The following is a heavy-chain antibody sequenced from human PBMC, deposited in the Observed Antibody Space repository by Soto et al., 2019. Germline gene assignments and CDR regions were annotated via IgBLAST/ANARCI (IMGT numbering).Heavy chain of an antibody. J-gene: IGHJ4*02. CDR2: VSGSGDNT. CDR3: ARDSGSAKRFGELPFDY. D-gene: IGHD3-10*01. V-gene: IGHV3-23*01. CDR1: GFIFASYA. Sequence: GGSLRLSCAASGFIFASYAMSWVRQAPGMGLEWVSTVSGSGDNTYYEESVKGRFSISRDNSKNMVYLEVNSLSAEDSAIYYCARDSGSAKRFGELPFDYWGQGTLVTVSS.